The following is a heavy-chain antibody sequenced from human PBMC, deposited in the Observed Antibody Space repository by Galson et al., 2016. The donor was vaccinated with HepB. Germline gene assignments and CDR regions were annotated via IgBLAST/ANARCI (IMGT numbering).Heavy chain of an antibody. J-gene: IGHJ6*02. CDR2: INPSDGDT. D-gene: IGHD5-12*01. V-gene: IGHV1-46*01. CDR3: ARGSYSGYDWQYYYYGMDV. CDR1: GYTFSSYY. Sequence: SVKVSCKASGYTFSSYYMYWVRQAPGQGLEWMGIINPSDGDTRYAQKFQGRVTMTRDTSTSTVYMELSSLRSEDTAVYYCARGSYSGYDWQYYYYGMDVWGQGATVTVSS.